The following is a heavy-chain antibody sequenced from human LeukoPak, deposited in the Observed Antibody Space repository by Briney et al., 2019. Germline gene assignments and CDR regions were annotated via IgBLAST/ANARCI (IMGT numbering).Heavy chain of an antibody. Sequence: GGSLRLSCAASGFTFSSYWMYWVRQAPGKGLVWVSRINCDGSTTSYADSVKGRFTISRDNAKNTLYLQMNSLRAEDTAVYYCARVGTTSNFYYYYGMDVWGQGTTVTVSS. J-gene: IGHJ6*02. CDR2: INCDGSTT. D-gene: IGHD2/OR15-2a*01. CDR1: GFTFSSYW. CDR3: ARVGTTSNFYYYYGMDV. V-gene: IGHV3-74*01.